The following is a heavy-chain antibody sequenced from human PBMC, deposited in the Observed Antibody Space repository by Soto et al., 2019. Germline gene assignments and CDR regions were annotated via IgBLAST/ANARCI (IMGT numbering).Heavy chain of an antibody. CDR3: ARSRRQWFGGTLSYYFDF. CDR1: GFVFRVYW. Sequence: GESLKISCAASGFVFRVYWMSWVRQAPGKGLEWVANIKEDGSEANYVDSVKGRFAVSRDKDTLYLQLNSLTPEDTAVYYCARSRRQWFGGTLSYYFDFWGHGTLVTV. CDR2: IKEDGSEA. J-gene: IGHJ4*01. D-gene: IGHD3-10*01. V-gene: IGHV3-7*01.